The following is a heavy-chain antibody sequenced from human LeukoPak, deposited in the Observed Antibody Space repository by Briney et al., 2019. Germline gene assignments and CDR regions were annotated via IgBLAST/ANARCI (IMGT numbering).Heavy chain of an antibody. CDR3: AREGIVAPYPDY. Sequence: KPSETLSLTCTVSGGSISSYYWSWLRQPPGKGLEWIGYIYYSGSTYYNPSLKSRVTISVDTSKNQFSLKLSSVTAADTAVYYCAREGIVAPYPDYWGQGTLVTVSS. CDR2: IYYSGST. V-gene: IGHV4-59*12. D-gene: IGHD3-22*01. CDR1: GGSISSYY. J-gene: IGHJ4*02.